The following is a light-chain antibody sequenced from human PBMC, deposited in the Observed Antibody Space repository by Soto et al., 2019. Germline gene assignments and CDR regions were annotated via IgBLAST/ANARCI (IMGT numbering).Light chain of an antibody. Sequence: DIQMTQSPSTLSASVGDRVTITCRASQSISSKLAWYQQKVGKAPKLLIYQASSLESGVPSRFSGSGSGTESTLTISSLQPDDFATYYCQQYNSYEGTFGQGTKVDIK. V-gene: IGKV1-5*03. CDR3: QQYNSYEGT. J-gene: IGKJ1*01. CDR2: QAS. CDR1: QSISSK.